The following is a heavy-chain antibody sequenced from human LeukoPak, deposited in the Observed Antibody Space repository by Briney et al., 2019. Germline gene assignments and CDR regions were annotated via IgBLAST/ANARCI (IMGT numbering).Heavy chain of an antibody. CDR2: ISNGTSYI. Sequence: GGSLRLSCAASGFTFSSYSMNWIRQAPGKGLEWVSSISNGTSYIYYADSVKGRFTISKDIAKNTLYPQMNSLRAEDTAVYYCVRAYGAGTPYWGQGTLVTVSS. CDR3: VRAYGAGTPY. D-gene: IGHD6-19*01. J-gene: IGHJ4*02. V-gene: IGHV3-21*01. CDR1: GFTFSSYS.